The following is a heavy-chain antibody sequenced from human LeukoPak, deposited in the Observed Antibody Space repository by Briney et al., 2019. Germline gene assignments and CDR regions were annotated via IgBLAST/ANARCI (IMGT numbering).Heavy chain of an antibody. D-gene: IGHD3-16*02. CDR2: INPNSGGT. V-gene: IGHV1-2*02. J-gene: IGHJ4*02. CDR3: ARDRYFLFDY. Sequence: ASVKVSCKASGGTFSSYAISWVRQAPGQGLEWMGWINPNSGGTNYAQKFQGRVTMTRDTSISTAYMELSRLRSDDTAVYYCARDRYFLFDYWGQGTLVTVSS. CDR1: GGTFSSYA.